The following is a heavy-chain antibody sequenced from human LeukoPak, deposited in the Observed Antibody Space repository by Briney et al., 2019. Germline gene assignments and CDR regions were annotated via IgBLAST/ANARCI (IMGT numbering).Heavy chain of an antibody. Sequence: GRSLRLSCAASGFTFSSYGMHWVRQAPGKGLEWVAVISYDGSNKYYADSVKGRFTISRDNSKNTLYLQMNGLRAEDTAVYYCAKDPGWLVLGDYFDYWGQGTLVTVSS. CDR2: ISYDGSNK. D-gene: IGHD6-19*01. V-gene: IGHV3-30*18. CDR1: GFTFSSYG. CDR3: AKDPGWLVLGDYFDY. J-gene: IGHJ4*02.